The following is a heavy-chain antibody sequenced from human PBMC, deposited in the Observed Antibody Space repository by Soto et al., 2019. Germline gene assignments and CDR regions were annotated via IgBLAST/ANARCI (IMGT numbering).Heavy chain of an antibody. CDR2: IHYSGST. V-gene: IGHV4-59*01. CDR1: DGSMNSYY. CDR3: ARGGWYVAD. Sequence: SETRSVTRTVSDGSMNSYYWIWIRQPPGKGLEWIGYIHYSGSTNYNPSLKSRVTISVDTSKNQYSLKLTSVTAADTAVYFCARGGWYVADWSQGTLVTVSS. D-gene: IGHD6-19*01. J-gene: IGHJ4*02.